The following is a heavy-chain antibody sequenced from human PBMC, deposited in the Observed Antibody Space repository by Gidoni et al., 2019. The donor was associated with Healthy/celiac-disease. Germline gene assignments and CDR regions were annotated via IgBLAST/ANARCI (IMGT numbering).Heavy chain of an antibody. J-gene: IGHJ4*02. CDR3: ASWKGMSDSEFPEPFDY. D-gene: IGHD1-1*01. CDR1: GFTFSSYS. V-gene: IGHV3-21*01. CDR2: ISSSSSYI. Sequence: EVQLVESGGGLVKPGGSLRLSCAASGFTFSSYSMNWVRQAPGKGLEWVSSISSSSSYIYYADSVKGRFTISRDNAKNSLYLQMNSLRAEDTAVYYCASWKGMSDSEFPEPFDYWGQGTLVTVSS.